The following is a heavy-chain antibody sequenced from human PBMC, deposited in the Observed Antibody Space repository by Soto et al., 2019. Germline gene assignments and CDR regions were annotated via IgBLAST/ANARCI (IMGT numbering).Heavy chain of an antibody. CDR1: GGSVSSGSYY. CDR3: VREDGDYGLHENWFDP. Sequence: PSETLSLTCTVSGGSVSSGSYYWSWIRQPPGKGLEWIGYIYYSGGTNYNPSLKGRVTISMDTSKNHLSLTLTSMTTADTALYFCVREDGDYGLHENWFDPWGRGTLVTVSS. V-gene: IGHV4-61*03. D-gene: IGHD4-17*01. J-gene: IGHJ5*02. CDR2: IYYSGGT.